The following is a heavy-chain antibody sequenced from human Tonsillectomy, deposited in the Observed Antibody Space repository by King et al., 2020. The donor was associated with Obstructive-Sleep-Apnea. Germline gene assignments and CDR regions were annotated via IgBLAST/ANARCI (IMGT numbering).Heavy chain of an antibody. CDR3: ARTLTTVTSSYGMDV. Sequence: VQLQESGPGLVKPSQTLSLTCAVSGGSISSGGYSWSWIRQPPGKGLEWIGYIYYSGSTYYNPSLKSRVTISVDTSKNQFSLKLSSVTAADTAVYYCARTLTTVTSSYGMDVWGQGTTVTVSS. J-gene: IGHJ6*02. CDR1: GGSISSGGYS. V-gene: IGHV4-30-4*07. D-gene: IGHD4-17*01. CDR2: IYYSGST.